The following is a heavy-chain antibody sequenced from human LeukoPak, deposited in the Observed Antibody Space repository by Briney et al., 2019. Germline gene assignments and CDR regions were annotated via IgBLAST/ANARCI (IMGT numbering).Heavy chain of an antibody. CDR3: TRATFHYYDRSLRNNYFDY. CDR2: INPKTGGT. Sequence: ASVKVSCKASGYTFTDYYMHWVRQAPGQGLEWMGWINPKTGGTSLAQRFQGRVTMTRDTSTRTASMALSRLRSDDTAVYYCTRATFHYYDRSLRNNYFDYWGQGTLVTVSS. J-gene: IGHJ4*02. V-gene: IGHV1-2*02. CDR1: GYTFTDYY. D-gene: IGHD3-22*01.